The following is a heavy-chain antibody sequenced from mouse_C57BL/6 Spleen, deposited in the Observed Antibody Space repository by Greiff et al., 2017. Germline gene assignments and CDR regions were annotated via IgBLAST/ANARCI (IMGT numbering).Heavy chain of an antibody. CDR3: ARPAGLSSMDY. Sequence: EVQLVESGGGLVKPGGSLKLSCAASGFTFSDYGMHWVRQAPEKGLEWVAYLSSGSSTIYYADTVKGRFTISRDNAKNTLFLQMTSLRSEDTAMYYCARPAGLSSMDYWGQGTSVTVSS. J-gene: IGHJ4*01. CDR1: GFTFSDYG. CDR2: LSSGSSTI. D-gene: IGHD6-1*01. V-gene: IGHV5-17*01.